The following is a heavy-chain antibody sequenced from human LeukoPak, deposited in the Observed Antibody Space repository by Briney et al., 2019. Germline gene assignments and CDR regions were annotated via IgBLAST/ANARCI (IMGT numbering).Heavy chain of an antibody. Sequence: GGSLRLSCAASGFTFSNYAMTWVRQAPGKGLEWVSGISGSGSSTYYADSVKGRFTLSRDYPKNTLYLQMNSLRAEDTAVYYCASNRYYPDYWGQGTLVTVSS. V-gene: IGHV3-23*01. J-gene: IGHJ4*02. D-gene: IGHD3-16*02. CDR3: ASNRYYPDY. CDR2: ISGSGSST. CDR1: GFTFSNYA.